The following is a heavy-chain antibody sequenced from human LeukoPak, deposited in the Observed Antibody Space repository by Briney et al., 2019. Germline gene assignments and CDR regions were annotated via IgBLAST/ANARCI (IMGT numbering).Heavy chain of an antibody. D-gene: IGHD2-21*01. Sequence: GGSLRLSCAASGFTFSSYEMNWVRQAPGKGLEWVSYISSGDSAIYYADSVKGRFTISGDNAKNSLYLQMNSLRAEDTAVYYCARRHIVVPSRGYFDYWGQGTLVTVSS. CDR3: ARRHIVVPSRGYFDY. V-gene: IGHV3-48*03. CDR2: ISSGDSAI. CDR1: GFTFSSYE. J-gene: IGHJ4*02.